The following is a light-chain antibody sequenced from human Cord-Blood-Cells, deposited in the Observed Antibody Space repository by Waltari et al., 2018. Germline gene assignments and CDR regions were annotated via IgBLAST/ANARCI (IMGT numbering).Light chain of an antibody. V-gene: IGLV2-14*01. CDR2: DVS. CDR1: SSDVGGYNY. CDR3: SSYTSSSTWV. J-gene: IGLJ3*02. Sequence: QSALTQPASVSGSPGQSITISCTGTSSDVGGYNYVSWYQQHPGKAPKLMIYDVSKRPPGVSNRFSGSKSGNTASLTISGLRAEDEADYYCSSYTSSSTWVFGGGTKLTVL.